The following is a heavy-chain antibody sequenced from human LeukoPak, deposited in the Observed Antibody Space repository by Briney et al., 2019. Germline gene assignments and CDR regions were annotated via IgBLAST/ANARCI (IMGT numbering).Heavy chain of an antibody. CDR3: ARGRLWVDY. D-gene: IGHD2-21*01. CDR2: IYYSGST. Sequence: PSETLSLTCTVSGGSISSSSYYWGWIRQPPGKGLEWIGSIYYSGSTYYNPSLKSRVTMSVDTSKNQFSLKLSSVTAADTAVYYCARGRLWVDYWGQGTLVTVSS. CDR1: GGSISSSSYY. V-gene: IGHV4-39*07. J-gene: IGHJ4*02.